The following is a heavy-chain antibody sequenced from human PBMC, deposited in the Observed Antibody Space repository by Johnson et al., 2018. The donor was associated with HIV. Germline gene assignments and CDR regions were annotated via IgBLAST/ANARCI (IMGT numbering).Heavy chain of an antibody. CDR2: ISYDGSNK. CDR1: GFTFFSYG. V-gene: IGHV3-30*18. Sequence: QVQLVESGGGVVQPGRSLRLSCVASGFTFFSYGMHWVRQAPGKGLEWVAVISYDGSNKYYADSVQGRFTISRDNSKNTLYLQMNSLRAEDTAVYYCAKGRLVGATTGGPFDIWGQGTMVTVSS. D-gene: IGHD1-26*01. CDR3: AKGRLVGATTGGPFDI. J-gene: IGHJ3*02.